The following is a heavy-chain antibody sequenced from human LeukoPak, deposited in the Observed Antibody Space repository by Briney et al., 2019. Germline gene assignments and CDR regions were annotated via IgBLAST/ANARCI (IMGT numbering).Heavy chain of an antibody. J-gene: IGHJ4*02. CDR2: IIPMFGTA. Sequence: SVKVSCKASGGTLSSYAISWVRQAPGQGLEWMGGIIPMFGTANYGQKFQGRVTITADESTSTAYMELSSLRFEDTAVYYCARGGITMVRGVITPYYFDYWGQGTLVTVSS. V-gene: IGHV1-69*13. CDR1: GGTLSSYA. D-gene: IGHD3-10*01. CDR3: ARGGITMVRGVITPYYFDY.